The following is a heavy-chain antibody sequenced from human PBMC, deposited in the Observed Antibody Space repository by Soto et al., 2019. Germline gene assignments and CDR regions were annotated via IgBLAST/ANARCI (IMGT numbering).Heavy chain of an antibody. V-gene: IGHV1-69*01. CDR3: ARDAHYYDSSGYFVPSYCDY. J-gene: IGHJ4*02. Sequence: QVQLVQSGAEVKKPGSSVKVSCKASGGTFSSYAISWVRQAPGQGLELMGGIIPIFGTANYAQKFQGRVTITADESTSTAYMELSSLRSEDTAVYYCARDAHYYDSSGYFVPSYCDYWGQGTLVTFSS. CDR1: GGTFSSYA. D-gene: IGHD3-22*01. CDR2: IIPIFGTA.